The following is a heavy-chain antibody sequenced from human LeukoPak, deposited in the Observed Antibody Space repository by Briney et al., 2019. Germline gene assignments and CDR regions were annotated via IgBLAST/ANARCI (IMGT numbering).Heavy chain of an antibody. V-gene: IGHV4-34*01. CDR2: INHSGST. CDR3: ARRRYFDSIDY. D-gene: IGHD3-9*01. CDR1: GGSFSGYY. Sequence: SETLSLTCAVYGGSFSGYYWSWTRQPPGKGLEWIGEINHSGSTNYNPSLKSRVTISVDTSKNQFSLKLSSVTAADTAVYYCARRRYFDSIDYWGQGTLVTVSS. J-gene: IGHJ4*02.